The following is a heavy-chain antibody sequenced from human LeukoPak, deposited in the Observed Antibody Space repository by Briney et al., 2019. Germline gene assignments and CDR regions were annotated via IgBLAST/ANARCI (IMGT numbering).Heavy chain of an antibody. CDR2: ISGSGGST. Sequence: GGSLRLSCAASGFTFSSYAMSWVRQAPGKGLEWVSAISGSGGSTYYADSVKGRFTISRDNSKNTLYLQMNSLRAEDTAVYYCAIHSGRGYGDYVGYFDYWGQGTLVTVSS. CDR1: GFTFSSYA. D-gene: IGHD4-17*01. CDR3: AIHSGRGYGDYVGYFDY. V-gene: IGHV3-23*01. J-gene: IGHJ4*02.